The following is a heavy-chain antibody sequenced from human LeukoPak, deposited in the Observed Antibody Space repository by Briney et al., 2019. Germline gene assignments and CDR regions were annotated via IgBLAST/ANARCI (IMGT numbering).Heavy chain of an antibody. Sequence: PGGSLRLSCAASGFTFSSYAMSWVRQAPGKGLVWVSRINSDGSSTTYADSVKGRFTISRDNAKNTLYLQMNSLRAEDTAVYYCAFQIAAPGQVDYWGQGTLVTVSS. D-gene: IGHD6-13*01. J-gene: IGHJ4*02. V-gene: IGHV3-74*01. CDR3: AFQIAAPGQVDY. CDR1: GFTFSSYA. CDR2: INSDGSST.